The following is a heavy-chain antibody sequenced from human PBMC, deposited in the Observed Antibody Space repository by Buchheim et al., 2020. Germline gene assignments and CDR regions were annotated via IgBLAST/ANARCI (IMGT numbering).Heavy chain of an antibody. CDR3: ARGDDL. D-gene: IGHD3-16*01. CDR2: IIPVFGTL. Sequence: QLVQSGAEVKRPGSSVKVSCRASGGTFSSVVIGWVRHAPGHGLEWMGGIIPVFGTLNYAQKFQGRLSIAADRSTSTVYMELSSLTSDDTAVYFCARGDDLWGRGTL. CDR1: GGTFSSVV. V-gene: IGHV1-69*06. J-gene: IGHJ2*01.